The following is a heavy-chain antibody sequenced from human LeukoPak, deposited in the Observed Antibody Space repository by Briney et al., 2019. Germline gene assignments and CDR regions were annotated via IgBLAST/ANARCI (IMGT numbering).Heavy chain of an antibody. CDR1: GGTFSSYA. CDR3: ARDPLFTPNYYGSGSYDGY. CDR2: IIPIFGTA. J-gene: IGHJ4*02. Sequence: GASVKVSCKASGGTFSSYAISWVRQAPGQGLEWMGGIIPIFGTANYAQKFQGRVTITADESTSTAYMELSSLRSEDTAVYYCARDPLFTPNYYGSGSYDGYWGQGTLATVSS. D-gene: IGHD3-10*01. V-gene: IGHV1-69*13.